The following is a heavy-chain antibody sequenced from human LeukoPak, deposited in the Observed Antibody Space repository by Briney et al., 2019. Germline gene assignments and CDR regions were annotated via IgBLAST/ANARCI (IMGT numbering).Heavy chain of an antibody. J-gene: IGHJ5*02. CDR1: GDSVSSNSAA. D-gene: IGHD2-2*01. CDR3: ARVSDCSSTSCYPRRFDP. V-gene: IGHV6-1*01. CDR2: TYYRSKWYN. Sequence: SQTLSLTCAISGDSVSSNSAAWNWIRQSPSRGLEWLGRTYYRSKWYNDYAVSVKSRITINPDTSKSQFSLQLNSVTPEDTAVYYCARVSDCSSTSCYPRRFDPWGQGTLVTVSS.